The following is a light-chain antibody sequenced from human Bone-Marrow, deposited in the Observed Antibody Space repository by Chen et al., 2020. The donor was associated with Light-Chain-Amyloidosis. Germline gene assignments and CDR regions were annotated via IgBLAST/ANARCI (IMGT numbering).Light chain of an antibody. CDR2: DAS. J-gene: IGKJ3*01. Sequence: DIQMTQSPSSLSASVGDRVTITCQASQDISNYLNWYQQKPWKSPKLLIYDASNLETGVPSRFXGSGSXXDXTXTISSXQPEDIATYYCQQYDNLPTFGPGTKVDIK. CDR1: QDISNY. V-gene: IGKV1-33*01. CDR3: QQYDNLPT.